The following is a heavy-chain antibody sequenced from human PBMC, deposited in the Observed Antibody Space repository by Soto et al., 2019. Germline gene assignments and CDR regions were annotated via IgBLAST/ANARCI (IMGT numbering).Heavy chain of an antibody. CDR1: GFTFSSYN. V-gene: IGHV3-48*02. CDR3: AGPNY. J-gene: IGHJ4*02. Sequence: GGSLRLSCAASGFTFSSYNMNWVRQAPGKGLEWVAHISSSSTTIYYADSVKGRFTISRDSAKNSLYLQMTSLRDEDTAVYYCAGPNYWGQGTLVTVSS. CDR2: ISSSSTTI.